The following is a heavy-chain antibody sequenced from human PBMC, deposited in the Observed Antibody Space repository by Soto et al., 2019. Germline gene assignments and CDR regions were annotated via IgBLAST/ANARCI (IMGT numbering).Heavy chain of an antibody. D-gene: IGHD2-15*01. Sequence: EVQLVESGGGLVKPGGSLRLSCAASGFTFSSYSMNWVRQAPGKGLEWVSSISSSSSYIYYADSVKGRFTISSDNAKNSLYLQMNSLRAEDTAVYYCARAGRIVVVVAATHNWFDPWGQGTLVTVSS. CDR3: ARAGRIVVVVAATHNWFDP. CDR2: ISSSSSYI. V-gene: IGHV3-21*01. J-gene: IGHJ5*02. CDR1: GFTFSSYS.